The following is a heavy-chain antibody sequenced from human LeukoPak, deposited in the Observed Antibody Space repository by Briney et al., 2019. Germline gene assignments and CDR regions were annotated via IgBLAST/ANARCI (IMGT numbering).Heavy chain of an antibody. Sequence: GSSLKHSCKASGGTFSSYAISWVGQAGGQGLEWMGGIIPIFGTANYAQKFQGRVTITADESTSTAYMELSSLRSEDTAVYYCARDGGPDAFYIWGQGTMVTVSS. V-gene: IGHV1-69*01. CDR2: IIPIFGTA. CDR3: ARDGGPDAFYI. CDR1: GGTFSSYA. J-gene: IGHJ3*02. D-gene: IGHD3-16*01.